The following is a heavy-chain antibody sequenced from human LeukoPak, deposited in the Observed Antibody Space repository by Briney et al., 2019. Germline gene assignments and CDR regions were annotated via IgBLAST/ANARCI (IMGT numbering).Heavy chain of an antibody. CDR2: INPNSGGT. V-gene: IGHV1-2*02. CDR1: GYSFTGYY. J-gene: IGHJ4*02. CDR3: ARVTGSGIVGY. D-gene: IGHD3-10*01. Sequence: GASVKVSFKASGYSFTGYYMHWVRQAPGQGLEWMGWINPNSGGTNYAQKFQGRVTMTRDTSISTAYMELSRLRSDDTAVYYCARVTGSGIVGYWGQGTLVTVSS.